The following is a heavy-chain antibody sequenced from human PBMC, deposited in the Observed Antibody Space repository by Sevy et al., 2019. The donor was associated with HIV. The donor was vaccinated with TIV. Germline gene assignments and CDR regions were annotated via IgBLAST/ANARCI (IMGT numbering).Heavy chain of an antibody. CDR2: INSDSGVT. CDR1: GYIFTDYY. J-gene: IGHJ6*02. Sequence: ASVKVSCKASGYIFTDYYIHWVRQAPGQGLEWMAWINSDSGVTNYAQRFQGEVTVTSDTSLNTAYLDLSRLKSNDMAIYFCARLTTKPTSDLYGMDVWGQGTTVTVSS. D-gene: IGHD4-17*01. CDR3: ARLTTKPTSDLYGMDV. V-gene: IGHV1-2*02.